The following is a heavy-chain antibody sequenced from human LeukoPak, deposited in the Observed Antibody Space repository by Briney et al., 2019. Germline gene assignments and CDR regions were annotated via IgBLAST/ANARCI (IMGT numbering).Heavy chain of an antibody. CDR3: ARARVNYYGSGTYNY. D-gene: IGHD3-10*01. Sequence: SETLSLTWAVYGGSFSGYYWSWIRQPPGKGLEWIGEINHSGSTNYNPSLKSRVTISVDTSKNQFSLKLSSVTAADTAVYYCARARVNYYGSGTYNYWGQGTLVTVSS. V-gene: IGHV4-34*01. CDR2: INHSGST. J-gene: IGHJ4*02. CDR1: GGSFSGYY.